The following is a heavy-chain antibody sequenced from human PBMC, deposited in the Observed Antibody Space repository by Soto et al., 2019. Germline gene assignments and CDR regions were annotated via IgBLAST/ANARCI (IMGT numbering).Heavy chain of an antibody. J-gene: IGHJ6*02. CDR2: INPNSGGT. CDR1: GYTFTGYY. Sequence: GASVKVSCKASGYTFTGYYMHWVRQAPGQGLEWMGWINPNSGGTNYAQKFQGRVTMTRDTSISTAYMELSRLRPDDTAVYYCATLGYCSGGSCFYYGMDVWGQGTTVTVSS. CDR3: ATLGYCSGGSCFYYGMDV. D-gene: IGHD2-15*01. V-gene: IGHV1-2*02.